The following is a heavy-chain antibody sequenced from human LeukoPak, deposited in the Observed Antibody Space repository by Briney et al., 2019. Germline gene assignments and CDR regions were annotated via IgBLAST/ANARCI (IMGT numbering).Heavy chain of an antibody. CDR3: AREILVPAAIRGAYNWFDP. CDR1: GYTFTSHG. D-gene: IGHD2-2*02. Sequence: GASVKVSCKASGYTFTSHGISWVRQAPGQGLEWMGWISAYNGNTNYAQKLQGRVTMTTDTSTSTAYMELRSLRSDDTAVYYCAREILVPAAIRGAYNWFDPWGQGTLVTVSS. CDR2: ISAYNGNT. V-gene: IGHV1-18*01. J-gene: IGHJ5*02.